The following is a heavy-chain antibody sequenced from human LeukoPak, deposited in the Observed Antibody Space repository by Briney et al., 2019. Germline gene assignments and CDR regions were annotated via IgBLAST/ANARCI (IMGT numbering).Heavy chain of an antibody. CDR3: AREGRRLAYCYDSSGLSVSEYFQH. CDR2: IIPIFGTA. V-gene: IGHV1-69*05. J-gene: IGHJ1*01. CDR1: GGTFSSYA. Sequence: GASVKVSCKASGGTFSSYAISWVRQAPGQGLEWMGGIIPIFGTANYAQKLQGRVTMTTDTSTSTAYMELRSLRSDDTAVYYCAREGRRLAYCYDSSGLSVSEYFQHWGQGTLVTVSS. D-gene: IGHD3-22*01.